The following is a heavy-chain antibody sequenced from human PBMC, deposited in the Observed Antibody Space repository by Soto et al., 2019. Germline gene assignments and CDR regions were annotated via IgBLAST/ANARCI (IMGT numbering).Heavy chain of an antibody. V-gene: IGHV3-48*02. J-gene: IGHJ4*02. CDR3: VRGRANYYFDF. D-gene: IGHD1-1*01. Sequence: GGSLRFSCKASGFTFSGYSMDWVRQAPGKGLEWIAYISGGGVPMYYADSVKGRFTIPRDNAKNSLYLQMNHLRDEDTAIYYCVRGRANYYFDFWGQGALVTVSS. CDR1: GFTFSGYS. CDR2: ISGGGVPM.